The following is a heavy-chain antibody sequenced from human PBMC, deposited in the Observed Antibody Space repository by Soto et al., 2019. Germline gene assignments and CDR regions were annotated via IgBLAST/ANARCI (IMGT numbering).Heavy chain of an antibody. CDR2: INAASGNT. J-gene: IGHJ4*02. Sequence: QVQLVQSGAEVKKPGASVKVSCKASGYTFTNYVMYWVRQAPGQSLEWVGWINAASGNTKYSQKFQDRVTLTRDTSATTVFMEMSSLGLGDTAVYFCARGRASFHFDNCGQGTPVTVSS. D-gene: IGHD3-16*02. CDR3: ARGRASFHFDN. CDR1: GYTFTNYV. V-gene: IGHV1-3*01.